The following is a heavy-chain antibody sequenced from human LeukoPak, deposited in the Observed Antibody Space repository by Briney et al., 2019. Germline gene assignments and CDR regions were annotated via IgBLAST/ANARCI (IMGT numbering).Heavy chain of an antibody. J-gene: IGHJ4*02. CDR2: INTNSGEL. D-gene: IGHD3-10*01. Sequence: ASVKVSCKASGYSFTDYNMHWVRQAPGQGLEWVGAINTNSGELYYPKNFQGRVTVTRDASISTAYMELSRLASDDTAVYFCARGRSRIFGERGLDSWGQGSLVTVSS. CDR1: GYSFTDYN. CDR3: ARGRSRIFGERGLDS. V-gene: IGHV1-2*02.